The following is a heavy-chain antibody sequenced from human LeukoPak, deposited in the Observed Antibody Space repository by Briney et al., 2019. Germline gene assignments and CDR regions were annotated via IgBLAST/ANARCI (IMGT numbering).Heavy chain of an antibody. Sequence: GGSLRLSFAVSGFTFSSKAMTWVRQAPGKGLEWVSVIHSGGSTYYADSVKGRFTISRDNSKNTLYLQMNSLRAEDAAVYYCARGGPSKGDYSTFDYGGQGTLVTVSS. D-gene: IGHD4-17*01. CDR2: IHSGGST. V-gene: IGHV3-53*01. CDR1: GFTFSSKA. J-gene: IGHJ4*02. CDR3: ARGGPSKGDYSTFDY.